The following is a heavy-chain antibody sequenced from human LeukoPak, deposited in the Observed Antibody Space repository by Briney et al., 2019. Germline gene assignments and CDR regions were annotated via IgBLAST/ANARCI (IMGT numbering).Heavy chain of an antibody. Sequence: PSETLSLTCTVSGGSISSYYWRWIRQPPGKGLEWIGYIYYSGSTNYNPSLKSRVTISVDTSKNQFSLKLSSVTAADTAVYYCARERRDGYNRAVDYWGQGTLVTVSS. CDR1: GGSISSYY. CDR2: IYYSGST. V-gene: IGHV4-59*01. J-gene: IGHJ4*02. CDR3: ARERRDGYNRAVDY. D-gene: IGHD5-24*01.